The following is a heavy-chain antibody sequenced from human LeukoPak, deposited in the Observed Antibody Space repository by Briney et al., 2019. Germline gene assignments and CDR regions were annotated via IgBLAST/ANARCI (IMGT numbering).Heavy chain of an antibody. V-gene: IGHV3-21*01. CDR2: IGTSTSYI. CDR1: GFTFSTYI. CDR3: ARDTSEDSTGGFDP. J-gene: IGHJ5*02. Sequence: GGSRRLSCAASGFTFSTYIMNWARQTPGRGLEWVSSIGTSTSYIYYADSVKGRFTISRDNAKNSLYLQMNSLRAEDTAVYYCARDTSEDSTGGFDPWGQGTLVTVSS. D-gene: IGHD2-2*01.